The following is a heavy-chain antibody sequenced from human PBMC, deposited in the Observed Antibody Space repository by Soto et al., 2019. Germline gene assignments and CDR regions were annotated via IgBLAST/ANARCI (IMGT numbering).Heavy chain of an antibody. Sequence: QVQLVQSGAEVKKPGSSVKVSCNASGGTFSSYAISWVRQAPGQGLEWMGGIIPIFGTANYAQKFQGRVTITADESTSTAYMELSSLRSEDTAVYYCARLGYCSGGSCFGFWGQGTLVTVSS. J-gene: IGHJ4*02. V-gene: IGHV1-69*01. CDR3: ARLGYCSGGSCFGF. CDR2: IIPIFGTA. D-gene: IGHD2-15*01. CDR1: GGTFSSYA.